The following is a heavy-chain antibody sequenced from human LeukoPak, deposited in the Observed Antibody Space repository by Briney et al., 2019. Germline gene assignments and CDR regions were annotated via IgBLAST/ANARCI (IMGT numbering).Heavy chain of an antibody. J-gene: IGHJ6*03. V-gene: IGHV3-13*01. CDR1: GFTFSSSD. Sequence: GGSLRLSCAASGFTFSSSDMHWVRQPTGKGLEWVSAIGTIGDTYYPGSVKGRFTISRDNAKNSLYLQMNSLRAEDTAVYYCARALLGYYYYYMDVWGKGTTVTVSS. CDR3: ARALLGYYYYYMDV. CDR2: IGTIGDT. D-gene: IGHD3-10*01.